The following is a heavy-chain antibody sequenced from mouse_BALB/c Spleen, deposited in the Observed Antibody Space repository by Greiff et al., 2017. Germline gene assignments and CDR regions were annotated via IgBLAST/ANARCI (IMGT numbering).Heavy chain of an antibody. J-gene: IGHJ2*01. CDR2: IYPGSGST. CDR3: ARLYYFDY. V-gene: IGHV1-77*01. Sequence: QVQLKESGPELVKPGASVKMSCKASGYTFTDYVISWVKQRTGQGLEWIGEIYPGSGSTYYNEKFKGKATLTADKSSNTAYMQLSSLTSEDSAVYFCARLYYFDYWGQGTTLTVSS. CDR1: GYTFTDYV.